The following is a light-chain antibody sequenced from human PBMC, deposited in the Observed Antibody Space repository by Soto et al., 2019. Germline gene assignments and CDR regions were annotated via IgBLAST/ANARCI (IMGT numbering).Light chain of an antibody. V-gene: IGKV1-39*01. Sequence: DIQMTQSPYSLSAAVGDRVTIACRASQNINTYLNWYQQKPGKAPKLLIFDAASLQNGVPSRFSGGGSRTDFTLTISSLQSEDFAVYYCQQYNNWPYTFGQGTKLEIK. CDR2: DAA. CDR1: QNINTY. J-gene: IGKJ2*01. CDR3: QQYNNWPYT.